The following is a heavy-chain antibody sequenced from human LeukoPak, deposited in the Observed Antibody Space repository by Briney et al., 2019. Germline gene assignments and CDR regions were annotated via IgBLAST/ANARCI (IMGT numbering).Heavy chain of an antibody. V-gene: IGHV3-69-1*02. CDR1: GFTFSSYE. J-gene: IGHJ4*02. CDR2: ISSNSHI. Sequence: GGSLRLSCAASGFTFSSYEMNWIRQAPGKGLERVSSISSNSHIYYADSVKGRFTISRDNAKSSLYLQMNNLRAEDTAVYYCARVFQSIALDYWGQGTLVTVSS. D-gene: IGHD2-15*01. CDR3: ARVFQSIALDY.